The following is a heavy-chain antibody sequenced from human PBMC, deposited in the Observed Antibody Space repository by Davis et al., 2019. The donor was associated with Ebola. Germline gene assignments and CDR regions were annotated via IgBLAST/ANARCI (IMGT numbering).Heavy chain of an antibody. D-gene: IGHD3-10*01. CDR1: GGSISSTNYK. V-gene: IGHV4-39*07. J-gene: IGHJ4*02. CDR3: ARNNSGIPFDY. Sequence: PSETLSLTCNVSGGSISSTNYKWVWIRQPPGKGLEWIGSIDYSQSTNYNPSLKSRVTISVDTSKNQFSLKLNSVTAADTAVYYCARNNSGIPFDYWGQGTLVTVSS. CDR2: IDYSQST.